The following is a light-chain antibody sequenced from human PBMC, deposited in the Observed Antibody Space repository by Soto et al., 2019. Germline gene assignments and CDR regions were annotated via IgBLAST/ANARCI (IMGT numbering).Light chain of an antibody. Sequence: EIVLTQSPATLSLSPGERSTLSFSSSQSVSIYLAWYQQKPGQAPRLLIYDASNRATGIPAKFSGSGSGTDFTLTISSLEPEDSAVYYCQQRSNSPPWITFGQGTRLEIK. V-gene: IGKV3-11*01. CDR2: DAS. J-gene: IGKJ5*01. CDR3: QQRSNSPPWIT. CDR1: QSVSIY.